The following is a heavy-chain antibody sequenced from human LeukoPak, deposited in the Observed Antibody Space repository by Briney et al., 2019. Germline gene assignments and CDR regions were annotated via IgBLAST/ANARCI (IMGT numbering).Heavy chain of an antibody. V-gene: IGHV4-59*11. CDR2: IYDSGST. CDR3: ARWNSGSYHFDY. CDR1: GGSISGHY. Sequence: PSETLSLTCTVSGGSISGHYWSWIRQPPGKGLEWIGYIYDSGSTNYNPSLKSRVTISVDTSKNQFSLKLSSVTAADTAVYYCARWNSGSYHFDYWGQGTLVTVSS. J-gene: IGHJ4*02. D-gene: IGHD1-26*01.